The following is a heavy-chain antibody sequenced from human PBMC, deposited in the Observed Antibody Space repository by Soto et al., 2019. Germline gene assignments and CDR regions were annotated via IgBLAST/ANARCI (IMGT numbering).Heavy chain of an antibody. CDR1: GFSFSSYA. CDR2: ISHDGINK. CDR3: ARDMYSSDYFVKWFEP. Sequence: QVRLVESGGGVVQPGRSLRLSCTASGFSFSSYAMYWFRQPPGKGLEWVAVISHDGINKHYAASVKGRVTVSRDNSNRSLDLQLNSLRGEDTAMYYCARDMYSSDYFVKWFEPWGQGTLVTVSS. V-gene: IGHV3-30-3*01. J-gene: IGHJ5*02. D-gene: IGHD6-19*01.